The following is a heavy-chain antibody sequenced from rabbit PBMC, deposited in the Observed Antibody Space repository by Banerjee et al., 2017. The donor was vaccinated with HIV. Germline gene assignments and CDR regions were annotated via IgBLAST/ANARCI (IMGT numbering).Heavy chain of an antibody. V-gene: IGHV1S45*01. CDR3: ARDPYVECVDGYIQNL. D-gene: IGHD1-1*01. CDR1: GIDFTSYYY. CDR2: LYGGTTHYI. J-gene: IGHJ4*01. Sequence: QEQLEESGGDLVKPEGSLTLTCTASGIDFTSYYYMCWVRQAPGKGLELIACLYGGTTHYIYYASWAKGRFTISKTSSTTMTLQMTSLTVADTATYFCARDPYVECVDGYIQNLWGPGTLVTVS.